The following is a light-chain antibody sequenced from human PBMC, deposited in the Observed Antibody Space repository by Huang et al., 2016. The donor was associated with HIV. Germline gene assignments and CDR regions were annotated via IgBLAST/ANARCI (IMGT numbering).Light chain of an antibody. Sequence: DIVMTQSPDSLAVSLGERATINCKSSQSVLYSSNNKNYLSWYQQKPGQSPKLFISWASTRESGVPDRFSGSGSGTDFTLTISSLQAEDVAVYYCHQYYNTRYTFGQGTKLEIK. J-gene: IGKJ2*01. CDR3: HQYYNTRYT. V-gene: IGKV4-1*01. CDR2: WAS. CDR1: QSVLYSSNNKNY.